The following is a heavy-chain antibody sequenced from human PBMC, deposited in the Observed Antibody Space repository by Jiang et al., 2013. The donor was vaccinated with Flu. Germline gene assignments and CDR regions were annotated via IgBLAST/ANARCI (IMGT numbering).Heavy chain of an antibody. D-gene: IGHD3-16*01. J-gene: IGHJ4*02. CDR3: ARERRLGEVDY. V-gene: IGHV1-2*02. CDR1: GYTFTSKY. CDR2: INPNSGGT. Sequence: SGAEVKKPGASVKVSCKTSGYTFTSKYINWVRQAPGQGLEWMGWINPNSGGTNYAQKFQGRVTMTRDTSISTAYMELSRLRSDDTAVYYCARERRLGEVDYWGQGTLVTVSS.